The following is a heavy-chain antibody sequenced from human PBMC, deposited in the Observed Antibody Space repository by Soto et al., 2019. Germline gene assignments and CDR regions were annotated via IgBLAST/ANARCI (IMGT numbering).Heavy chain of an antibody. J-gene: IGHJ4*02. Sequence: GGSLRLSCAASGFTFTTYTMNWVRQAPGKGLEWVSSISSTGGYIYYADSVKGRFTISRDNAKNSLYLQMNSLRAEDTAVYYCARDYYGDYIFDSWGQGTQVTVSS. CDR1: GFTFTTYT. V-gene: IGHV3-21*01. CDR3: ARDYYGDYIFDS. CDR2: ISSTGGYI. D-gene: IGHD4-17*01.